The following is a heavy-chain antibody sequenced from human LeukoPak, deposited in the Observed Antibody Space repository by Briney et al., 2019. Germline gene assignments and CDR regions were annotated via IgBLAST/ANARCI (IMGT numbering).Heavy chain of an antibody. D-gene: IGHD5-12*01. CDR2: ISGSGGTT. J-gene: IGHJ4*02. CDR1: GFTFSSYA. V-gene: IGHV3-23*01. Sequence: QPGGSLRPSCIASGFTFSSYAMSWVRQAPGKGLEWVSSISGSGGTTYYADSVKGRFTISRDNSKNTLYLQMNSLRAEDTAVYYCAKDPYRASSGLVDYWGQGTLVTVSS. CDR3: AKDPYRASSGLVDY.